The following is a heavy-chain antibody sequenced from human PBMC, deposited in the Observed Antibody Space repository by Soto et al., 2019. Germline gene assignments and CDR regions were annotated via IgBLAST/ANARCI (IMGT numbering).Heavy chain of an antibody. J-gene: IGHJ5*02. V-gene: IGHV4-34*01. CDR1: GGSFSGYY. D-gene: IGHD3-3*01. CDR2: INHSGST. CDR3: AGRSGPDYDFWSGYFRGGNWFDP. Sequence: SETLSLTCAVYGGSFSGYYWSWIRQPPGKGLEWIGEINHSGSTNYNPSLKSRVTISVDTSKNQFSLKLSSVTAADTAVYYCAGRSGPDYDFWSGYFRGGNWFDPWGQGTLVTVSS.